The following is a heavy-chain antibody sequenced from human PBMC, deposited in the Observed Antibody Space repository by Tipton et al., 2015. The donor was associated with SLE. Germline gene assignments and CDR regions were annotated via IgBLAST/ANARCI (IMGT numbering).Heavy chain of an antibody. CDR2: INWIGGST. Sequence: SLRLSCAASGFTFSNFAMSWVRQAPGKGLEWVSTINWIGGSTDYADSVKGRFTISRDNAKNSLYLLMNSLRVEDTALYYCARDNRGWFDYWGQGALVTVSS. V-gene: IGHV3-20*04. CDR3: ARDNRGWFDY. J-gene: IGHJ5*01. D-gene: IGHD1-14*01. CDR1: GFTFSNFA.